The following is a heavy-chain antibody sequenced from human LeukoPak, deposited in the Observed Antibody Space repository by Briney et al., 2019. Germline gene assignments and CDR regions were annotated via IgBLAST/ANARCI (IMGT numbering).Heavy chain of an antibody. D-gene: IGHD1-26*01. CDR3: ARGELLPEL. CDR2: IYYSWST. V-gene: IGHV4-39*07. CDR1: GGSISSSSYY. Sequence: SETLSLTCTVSGGSISSSSYYWGWIRQPPGKGLEWIGSIYYSWSTYYNPSLKSRVTISVDTSKNQFSLKLSSVTAADTAVYYCARGELLPELWGQGTLVTVSS. J-gene: IGHJ4*02.